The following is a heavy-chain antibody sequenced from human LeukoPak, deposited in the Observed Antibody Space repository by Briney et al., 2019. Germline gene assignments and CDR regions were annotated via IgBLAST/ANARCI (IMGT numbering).Heavy chain of an antibody. CDR3: TVEMATTLDY. J-gene: IGHJ4*02. CDR1: GYTFTSYY. CDR2: INPSGGNT. D-gene: IGHD5-24*01. Sequence: ASVKVSCKASGYTFTSYYMHWVRQAPGQGLEWMGIINPSGGNTSYAQKFQGRVTMTRDMSTSTVYMELSSLRSEDTAVYYCTVEMATTLDYWGQGTLVTVSS. V-gene: IGHV1-46*01.